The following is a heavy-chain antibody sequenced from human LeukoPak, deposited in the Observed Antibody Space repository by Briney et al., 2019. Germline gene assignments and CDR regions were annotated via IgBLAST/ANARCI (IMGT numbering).Heavy chain of an antibody. Sequence: GGSLRLSCAASGFTFSSYGMHWVRQAPGKGLEWVAVISYDGSNKYYADSVKGRFTISRDNSKNTLYLQMNSLRAEDTAVYYCAKGGGDIVVVPAAMGFDYWGQGTLVTVSS. CDR1: GFTFSSYG. CDR2: ISYDGSNK. CDR3: AKGGGDIVVVPAAMGFDY. D-gene: IGHD2-2*01. V-gene: IGHV3-30*18. J-gene: IGHJ4*02.